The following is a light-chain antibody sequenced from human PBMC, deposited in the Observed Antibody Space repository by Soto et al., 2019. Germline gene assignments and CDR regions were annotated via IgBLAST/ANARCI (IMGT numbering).Light chain of an antibody. V-gene: IGLV2-14*01. J-gene: IGLJ1*01. CDR3: SSYTRSSISV. CDR2: DVI. Sequence: QSALTQPASVSGSPGQSITISCTGTSSDVGGYDYVSWYQQHPGKAPTLLISDVINRPSGVSFRFSGSKSGNTASLTISGLQAEDEAEYYCSSYTRSSISVFGTGTKLTVL. CDR1: SSDVGGYDY.